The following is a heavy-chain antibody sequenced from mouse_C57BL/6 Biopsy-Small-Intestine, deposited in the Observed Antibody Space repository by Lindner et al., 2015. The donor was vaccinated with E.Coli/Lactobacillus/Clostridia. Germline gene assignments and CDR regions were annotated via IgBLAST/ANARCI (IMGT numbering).Heavy chain of an antibody. V-gene: IGHV1-42*01. J-gene: IGHJ2*01. CDR3: ARREVYYFDN. CDR1: GYSFTANY. Sequence: VQLQESGPELVKSGASVRISCKASGYSFTANYINWVKQGPEKSLEWIGEINPSTNSTTYNQKFRAKATLTIDKSSSTAYMQFKGLTSEDSAVYYCARREVYYFDNWGQGTILTVSS. CDR2: INPSTNST.